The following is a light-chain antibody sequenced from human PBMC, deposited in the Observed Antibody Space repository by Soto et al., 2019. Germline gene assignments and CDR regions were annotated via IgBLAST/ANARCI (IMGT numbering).Light chain of an antibody. Sequence: ALTQPPSVSGSPGQSVAISCTGTSSDVGSNNRVSWYQQPPGTAPKLIIYDVSNRPSGIPDRFSGSRSANTASLTISGLQAEDEADYYCSSFTTSNTYVFGTGTKLTVL. CDR1: SSDVGSNNR. CDR3: SSFTTSNTYV. V-gene: IGLV2-18*02. J-gene: IGLJ1*01. CDR2: DVS.